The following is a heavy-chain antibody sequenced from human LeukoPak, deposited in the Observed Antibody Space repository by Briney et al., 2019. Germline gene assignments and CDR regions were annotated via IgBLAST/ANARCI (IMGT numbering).Heavy chain of an antibody. V-gene: IGHV1-18*01. J-gene: IGHJ4*02. CDR3: ATTRYTSAWSPGDFDY. Sequence: RASVKVSCKASGNTFSSYGISWVRQAPGQGLEWMGWITPYNGNTSYVQKFQGRVTMTTDTSTSTAYLELRSLRSDDTAVYYCATTRYTSAWSPGDFDYWGQGTLLTVSS. D-gene: IGHD2-2*02. CDR1: GNTFSSYG. CDR2: ITPYNGNT.